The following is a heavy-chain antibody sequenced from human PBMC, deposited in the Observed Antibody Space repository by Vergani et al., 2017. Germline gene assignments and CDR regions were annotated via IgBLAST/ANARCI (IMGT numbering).Heavy chain of an antibody. V-gene: IGHV2-26*01. CDR1: GFSLSNARMG. Sequence: QVTLKESGPVLVKPTETLTLTCTVSGFSLSNARMGVSWIRQPPGKALEWLAHIFSNDEKSYSTSLKSRLTISKDTSKSQVVLTMTNMDPVYTATYYCARLWFGELFPFFDYWGQGTLVTVSS. CDR2: IFSNDEK. CDR3: ARLWFGELFPFFDY. J-gene: IGHJ4*02. D-gene: IGHD3-10*01.